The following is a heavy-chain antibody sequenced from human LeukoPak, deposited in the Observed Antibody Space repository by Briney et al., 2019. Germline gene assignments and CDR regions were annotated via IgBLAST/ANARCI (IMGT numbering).Heavy chain of an antibody. CDR3: AKSTYCGGDCLNFDY. V-gene: IGHV3-30*18. CDR1: GFTFSSYG. CDR2: ISYDGSNK. Sequence: PGGSLRLSCAASGFTFSSYGMHWVRQAPGKGLEWVAVISYDGSNKYYADSVKGRFTISRDNSKNTLYLQMNSLRAEDTAVYYCAKSTYCGGDCLNFDYWGQGTLVTVSS. J-gene: IGHJ4*02. D-gene: IGHD2-21*02.